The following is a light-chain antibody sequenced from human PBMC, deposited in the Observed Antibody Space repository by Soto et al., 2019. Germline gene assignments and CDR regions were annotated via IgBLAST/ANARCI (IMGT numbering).Light chain of an antibody. Sequence: DIQVTQSPSSLSASVGDRLTITCRASQTISNNSNWYQQKLGKAPKLLIYAASSLQSGVPSRFSGSASGTDFTLTITNLQPEDFATYFCQQSDNAPWTFGQGTKVEIK. CDR2: AAS. CDR3: QQSDNAPWT. CDR1: QTISNN. V-gene: IGKV1-39*01. J-gene: IGKJ1*01.